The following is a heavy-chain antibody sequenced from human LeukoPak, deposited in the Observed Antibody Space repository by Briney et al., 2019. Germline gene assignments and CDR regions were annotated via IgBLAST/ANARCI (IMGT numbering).Heavy chain of an antibody. CDR2: ISSSGSTI. Sequence: PAGSLRLSCAASGFTFSDYYMSWIRQAPGKGLQWVSYISSSGSTIYYADSVKSRFTISRDNAKNSLFLQMNSLRAEDTDSYYCERGSNYRSGTFYKRDWFDPWGQGTLVTVSS. J-gene: IGHJ5*02. V-gene: IGHV3-11*01. CDR1: GFTFSDYY. D-gene: IGHD3-10*01. CDR3: ERGSNYRSGTFYKRDWFDP.